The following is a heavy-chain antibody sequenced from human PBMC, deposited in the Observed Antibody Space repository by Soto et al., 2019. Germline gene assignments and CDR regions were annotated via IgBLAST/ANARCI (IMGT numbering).Heavy chain of an antibody. V-gene: IGHV4-34*01. J-gene: IGHJ4*02. Sequence: SETLSLTCAVSGGSFSGYYWSWILQRAGKGLEWIGEINDSGSTNYDPSLKSRVTISVDTSKSHFSLKRSSVTAASTAVDYCARGRRLVPYISSWYYFADGGQGTLVTVSS. CDR3: ARGRRLVPYISSWYYFAD. D-gene: IGHD6-13*01. CDR2: INDSGST. CDR1: GGSFSGYY.